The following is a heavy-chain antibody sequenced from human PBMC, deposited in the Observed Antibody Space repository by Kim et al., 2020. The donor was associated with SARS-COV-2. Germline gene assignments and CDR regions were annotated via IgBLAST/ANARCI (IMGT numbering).Heavy chain of an antibody. V-gene: IGHV3-23*01. D-gene: IGHD2-2*01. J-gene: IGHJ4*02. CDR3: AKVPSVYTSRYYFDY. Sequence: AVKGRLTISRDNSKNTLYLQMNSLRAEDTAVYYCAKVPSVYTSRYYFDYWGQGTLVTVSS.